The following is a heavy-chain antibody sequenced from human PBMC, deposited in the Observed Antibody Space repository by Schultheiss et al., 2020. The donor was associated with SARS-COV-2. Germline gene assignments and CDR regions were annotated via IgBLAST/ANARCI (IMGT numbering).Heavy chain of an antibody. D-gene: IGHD4-17*01. J-gene: IGHJ4*02. V-gene: IGHV3-33*01. CDR2: IWYDGSNK. CDR1: GFTFSSYG. Sequence: GESLKISCAASGFTFSSYGMHWVRQAPGKGLEWVAVIWYDGSNKYYADSVKGRFTISRDNSKNTLYLQMNSLRAEDTAVYYCASTVTTDYFDYWGQGTLVTVSS. CDR3: ASTVTTDYFDY.